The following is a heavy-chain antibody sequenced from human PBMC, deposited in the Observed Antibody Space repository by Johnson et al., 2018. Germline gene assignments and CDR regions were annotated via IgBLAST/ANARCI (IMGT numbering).Heavy chain of an antibody. D-gene: IGHD3-10*01. V-gene: IGHV3-43*01. J-gene: IGHJ6*03. CDR3: AKDRGGSGTYYPHIYYYYMDF. CDR2: ISWDGGSR. CDR1: GFTFDDYT. Sequence: VQLVQSGGVVVQPGGSLRLSCAVSGFTFDDYTFHWVRQAPGKGLEWVSLISWDGGSRYSARSAKGRVTISRDNSKNSLYLQMNRLRNEDTALYYCAKDRGGSGTYYPHIYYYYMDFWGKGTMVTVSS.